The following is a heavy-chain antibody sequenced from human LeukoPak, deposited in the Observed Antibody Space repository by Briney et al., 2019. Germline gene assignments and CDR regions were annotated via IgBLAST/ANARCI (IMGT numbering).Heavy chain of an antibody. CDR3: ARDSRGYGSGSYYSY. Sequence: GGSLRLSCAASGFTFSSYAMHWVRQAPGKGLEWVAVISYDGSNKYYADSVKGRFTISRDNSKNTLYLQMNSLRAEDTAVYYCARDSRGYGSGSYYSYWGQGTLVTVSS. V-gene: IGHV3-30*04. CDR2: ISYDGSNK. CDR1: GFTFSSYA. D-gene: IGHD3-10*01. J-gene: IGHJ4*02.